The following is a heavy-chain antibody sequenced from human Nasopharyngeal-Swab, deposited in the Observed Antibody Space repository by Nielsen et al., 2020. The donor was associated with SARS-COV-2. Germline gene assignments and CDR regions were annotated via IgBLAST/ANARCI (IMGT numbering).Heavy chain of an antibody. CDR2: ISGSGGST. CDR3: AKDLKPMYYDFWSGYYTDYYYYMDV. D-gene: IGHD3-3*01. Sequence: WIRQPPGKGLEWVSAISGSGGSTYYADSVKGRFIISRDNSKNTLYLQMNSLRAEDTAVYYCAKDLKPMYYDFWSGYYTDYYYYMDVWGKGTTVTVSS. V-gene: IGHV3-23*01. J-gene: IGHJ6*03.